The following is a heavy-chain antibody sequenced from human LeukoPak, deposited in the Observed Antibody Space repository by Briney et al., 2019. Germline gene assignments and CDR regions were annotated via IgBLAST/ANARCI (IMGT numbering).Heavy chain of an antibody. CDR1: GFTFSNYD. CDR3: ARVGYYASGPFSYFDY. Sequence: GRSLRLSCATSGFTFSNYDMHWVRQAPGKGLEWVAVTSYDGTKKDYADHVKGRFTISRDNSQNTLYLQMNSLRAEDTAVYYCARVGYYASGPFSYFDYWGQGTLVTVSS. J-gene: IGHJ4*02. CDR2: TSYDGTKK. V-gene: IGHV3-30-3*01. D-gene: IGHD3-10*01.